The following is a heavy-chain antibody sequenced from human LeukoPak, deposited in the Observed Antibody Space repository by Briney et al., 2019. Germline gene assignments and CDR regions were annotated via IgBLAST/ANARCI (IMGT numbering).Heavy chain of an antibody. Sequence: SETLSLTCPVSGGSISSSSYYWGWIRQPPGKGLEWNGSIYYSGSTYYTPTRKSRVTISDDTSKNQLYLKLSSVTAADAAVYYCARGDTIFGVVIRDYWGQGTLVTVSS. J-gene: IGHJ4*02. V-gene: IGHV4-39*07. CDR3: ARGDTIFGVVIRDY. CDR2: IYYSGST. D-gene: IGHD3-3*01. CDR1: GGSISSSSYY.